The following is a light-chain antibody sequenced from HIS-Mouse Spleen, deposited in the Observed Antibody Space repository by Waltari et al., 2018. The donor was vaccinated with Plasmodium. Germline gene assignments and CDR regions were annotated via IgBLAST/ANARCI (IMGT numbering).Light chain of an antibody. CDR3: SSYTSSSTYV. V-gene: IGLV2-14*03. J-gene: IGLJ1*01. CDR1: SSDVGGYNY. CDR2: DVS. Sequence: QSALTQPASVSGSPGQSITISCTGTSSDVGGYNYVSWYQQHPGKAPKLMIYDVSNRPSGASNLCAGSKSGNTASLTISGLQAEDEADYYCSSYTSSSTYVFGTGTKVTVL.